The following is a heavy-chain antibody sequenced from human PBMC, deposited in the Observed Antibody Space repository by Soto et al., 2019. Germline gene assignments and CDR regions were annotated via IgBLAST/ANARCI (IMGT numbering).Heavy chain of an antibody. CDR1: GFTFSSYS. CDR3: ARDGVEMALYYLDY. J-gene: IGHJ4*02. Sequence: EVQLVESGGGLVKPGGSLRLSCAASGFTFSSYSMNWVRQAPGKGLEWVSSITSSSSYIYYADSVKGRFTISRDNAKNSLYLQMNSLRAEDTAVYYCARDGVEMALYYLDYWGQGTLVTVSS. CDR2: ITSSSSYI. V-gene: IGHV3-21*01. D-gene: IGHD2-15*01.